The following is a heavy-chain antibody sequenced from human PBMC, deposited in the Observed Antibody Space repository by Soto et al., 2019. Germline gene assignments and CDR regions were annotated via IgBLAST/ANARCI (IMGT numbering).Heavy chain of an antibody. CDR1: GYAFSAYY. Sequence: GASVKVSCKASGYAFSAYYTHWVRQAPGQGLEWMGWMNPKSGGTYFAQKFQGRVTLTRDTSISTAYMEVSRLRSDDTAVYYCPREHIENRDGLYDAFDIWGQGTPVTVS. CDR3: PREHIENRDGLYDAFDI. J-gene: IGHJ3*02. D-gene: IGHD2-21*01. CDR2: MNPKSGGT. V-gene: IGHV1-2*02.